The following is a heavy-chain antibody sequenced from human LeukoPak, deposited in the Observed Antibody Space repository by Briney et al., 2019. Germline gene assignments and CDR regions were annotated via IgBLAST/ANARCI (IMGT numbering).Heavy chain of an antibody. D-gene: IGHD1-7*01. Sequence: GGSLRLSCAASGFTFDDYAMHWVRQAPGKGLEWVSGISWNSGSIGYADSVKGRFTIFRDNAKNSLYLQMNSLRAEDTALYYCEKDRRTGTTGYYYMDVWGKGTTVTVSS. CDR3: EKDRRTGTTGYYYMDV. CDR2: ISWNSGSI. V-gene: IGHV3-9*01. CDR1: GFTFDDYA. J-gene: IGHJ6*03.